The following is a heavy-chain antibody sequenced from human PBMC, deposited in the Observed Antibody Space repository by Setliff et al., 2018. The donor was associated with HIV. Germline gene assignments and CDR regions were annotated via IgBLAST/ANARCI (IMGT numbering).Heavy chain of an antibody. Sequence: ASVKVSCKASGYKFTGHHIQWMRQAPGQGLEWMGRINPNMGDTQYAQKFQGRIIMTRDTSINTVYMELSRLGSDDTAVYYCAADNYNCNSFDSWGQGSLVTVSS. CDR3: AADNYNCNSFDS. CDR1: GYKFTGHH. D-gene: IGHD3-3*01. J-gene: IGHJ4*02. V-gene: IGHV1-2*06. CDR2: INPNMGDT.